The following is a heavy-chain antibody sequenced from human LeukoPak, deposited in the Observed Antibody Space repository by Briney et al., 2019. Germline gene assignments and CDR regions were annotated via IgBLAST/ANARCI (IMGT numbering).Heavy chain of an antibody. J-gene: IGHJ4*02. D-gene: IGHD3-22*01. CDR2: INPNSGGT. CDR3: ARVGYYESSGYYEY. CDR1: GYTLTDYY. Sequence: ASVNVSCTASGYTLTDYYMHWVRQAPGQGLEWMGRINPNSGGTNYAQKFQGRVTMTRDTSISTVYMELSRLRSDDTAVYYCARVGYYESSGYYEYWGQGTLVTVSS. V-gene: IGHV1-2*06.